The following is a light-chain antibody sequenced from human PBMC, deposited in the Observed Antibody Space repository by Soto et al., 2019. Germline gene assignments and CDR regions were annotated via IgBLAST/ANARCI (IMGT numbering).Light chain of an antibody. CDR3: QQYGSSPWT. V-gene: IGKV3-20*01. Sequence: ETVLTQSPGTLSLSPGERATLSCRASQTIRSNYLAWYRQTPGQAPRLLIYGASNRATGIADRFSGSGSGTYFTLIMRRLEPEDFALYYCQQYGSSPWTFGQGTKVEIK. CDR2: GAS. CDR1: QTIRSNY. J-gene: IGKJ1*01.